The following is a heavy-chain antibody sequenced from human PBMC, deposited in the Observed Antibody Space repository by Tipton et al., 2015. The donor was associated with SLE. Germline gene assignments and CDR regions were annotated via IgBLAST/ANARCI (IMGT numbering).Heavy chain of an antibody. J-gene: IGHJ4*02. CDR3: ARQDSNCYFDY. D-gene: IGHD4-11*01. Sequence: SLRLSCAASGFTFSDHYMDWVRQAPGKGLEWVGRTRNKANSYTTEYAASVKGRFTISRDDSKNSLYLQMNSLKTEDTAVYYCARQDSNCYFDYWGQGTLVTVSS. CDR2: TRNKANSYTT. CDR1: GFTFSDHY. V-gene: IGHV3-72*01.